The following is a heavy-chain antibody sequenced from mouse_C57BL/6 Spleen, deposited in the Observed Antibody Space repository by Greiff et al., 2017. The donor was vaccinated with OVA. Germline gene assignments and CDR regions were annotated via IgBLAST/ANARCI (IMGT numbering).Heavy chain of an antibody. CDR3: TREGVYYYGRDYAMDY. CDR1: GFTFSSYA. V-gene: IGHV5-9-1*02. J-gene: IGHJ4*01. Sequence: EVKLMESGEGLVKPGGSLKLSCAASGFTFSSYAMSWVRQTPEKRLEWVAYISSGGDYIYYADTVKGRFTISRDNARNTLYLQMSSLKSEDTAMYYCTREGVYYYGRDYAMDYWGQGTSVTVSS. D-gene: IGHD1-1*01. CDR2: ISSGGDYI.